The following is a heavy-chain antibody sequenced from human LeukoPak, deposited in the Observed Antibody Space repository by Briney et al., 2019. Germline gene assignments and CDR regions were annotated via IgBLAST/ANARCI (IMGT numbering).Heavy chain of an antibody. V-gene: IGHV3-11*01. CDR3: STAPRLLIY. Sequence: GGSLRLSCVVSGCGFSDSYMTWIRQTPGKGLEWLAYISGSGSDRYYADSVKGRFTISRDNAKNSLYLQMNSLRPDDTALYYCSTAPRLLIYWGHGTLVTVSS. D-gene: IGHD2-8*01. CDR1: GCGFSDSY. J-gene: IGHJ4*01. CDR2: ISGSGSDR.